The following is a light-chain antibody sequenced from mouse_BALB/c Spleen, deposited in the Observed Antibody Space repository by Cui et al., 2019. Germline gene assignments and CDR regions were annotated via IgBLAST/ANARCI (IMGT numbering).Light chain of an antibody. V-gene: IGKV6-15*01. Sequence: DIVMTQSQKFMSTSVGDRVSVTCKASQNVGTNVAWYQQKPGQSPKALIYSASYRYSGVPDRFTGSGSGTDFTLTISNVLSEDLAEYFCQQYNSYPYTFGGGTKLERK. CDR3: QQYNSYPYT. CDR2: SAS. J-gene: IGKJ2*01. CDR1: QNVGTN.